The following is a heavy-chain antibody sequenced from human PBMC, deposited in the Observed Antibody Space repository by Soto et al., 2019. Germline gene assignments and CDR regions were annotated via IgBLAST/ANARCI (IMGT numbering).Heavy chain of an antibody. CDR3: SRRAPEGFDP. CDR1: GGSISTSSYS. CDR2: IDYRGTI. Sequence: AETLSLTCTVSGGSISTSSYSWCWIRRPPGKGLELIGSIDYRGTIYNNPSLKSRVTISVDTSKNHFSLKLDSVTAADTALYYCSRRAPEGFDPWGQGTLVTVSS. V-gene: IGHV4-39*02. J-gene: IGHJ5*02.